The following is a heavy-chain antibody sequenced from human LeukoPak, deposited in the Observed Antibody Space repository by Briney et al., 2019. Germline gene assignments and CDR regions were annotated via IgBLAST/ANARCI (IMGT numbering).Heavy chain of an antibody. V-gene: IGHV3-7*01. J-gene: IGHJ4*02. CDR3: ATFGLVAALDL. Sequence: GGSLRLSCAASGFSFNAYWMAWVRQAPGTGLEWVANINPAGSETFHVDPVKGRFSISRDHAKNLVCLQMNSLRAEDTAVYYCATFGLVAALDLWGQGTLVTVSS. D-gene: IGHD5-12*01. CDR2: INPAGSET. CDR1: GFSFNAYW.